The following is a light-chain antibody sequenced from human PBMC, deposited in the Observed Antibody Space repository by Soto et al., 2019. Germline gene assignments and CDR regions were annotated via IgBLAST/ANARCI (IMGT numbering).Light chain of an antibody. CDR2: GAS. J-gene: IGKJ1*01. Sequence: EVVMTQSPATLSVSPGERATLSCRASQSVNANLAWYQQKPGQAPRLLIHGASNRATGVPARFSGNGFGTEFIFSIASPXSEDFAVYYCQQYNTWLWTFGQGTKVEI. V-gene: IGKV3-15*01. CDR3: QQYNTWLWT. CDR1: QSVNAN.